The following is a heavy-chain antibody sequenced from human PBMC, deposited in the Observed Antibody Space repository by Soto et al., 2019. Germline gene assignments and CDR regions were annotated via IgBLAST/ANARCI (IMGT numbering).Heavy chain of an antibody. D-gene: IGHD3-10*01. Sequence: ASVKVSCKASGYTFTSYDINWVRQATGQGLEWMGWMNPNSGNTGYAQKFQGRVTMTRSTSISTAYMELSSLRSEDTAVYYCARSDTMVRGVIIGHRGRNKFDPWGQGTLVTVSS. CDR3: ARSDTMVRGVIIGHRGRNKFDP. J-gene: IGHJ5*02. V-gene: IGHV1-8*01. CDR1: GYTFTSYD. CDR2: MNPNSGNT.